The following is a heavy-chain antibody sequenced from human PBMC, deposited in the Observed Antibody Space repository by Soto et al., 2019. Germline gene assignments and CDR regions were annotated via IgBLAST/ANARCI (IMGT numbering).Heavy chain of an antibody. Sequence: QVQLVQSGAEVKKPGSSVKVSCKASGGTFSSYAISWVQQAPGQGLEWMGGIIPIFGTANYAQKFQGRVTITADKSTSTAYMELSSLRSEDTAVYYCARRENYYDISGYPAYGAFDIWGQGTMVTVSS. CDR2: IIPIFGTA. CDR1: GGTFSSYA. V-gene: IGHV1-69*06. D-gene: IGHD3-22*01. CDR3: ARRENYYDISGYPAYGAFDI. J-gene: IGHJ3*02.